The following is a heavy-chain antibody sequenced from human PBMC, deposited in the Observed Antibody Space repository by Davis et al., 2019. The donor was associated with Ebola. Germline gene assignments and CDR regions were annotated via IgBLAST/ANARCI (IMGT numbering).Heavy chain of an antibody. Sequence: GESLKISCAASGFTFYRYEMNWVRQAPGKGLEWVSYISGSATSTFYADSVKGRFTISRDNARDSLYLQMNSLRVEDTAVYYCARFSRGSIESYWGQGTLVTVSS. CDR1: GFTFYRYE. CDR2: ISGSATST. CDR3: ARFSRGSIESY. V-gene: IGHV3-48*03. J-gene: IGHJ4*02. D-gene: IGHD6-6*01.